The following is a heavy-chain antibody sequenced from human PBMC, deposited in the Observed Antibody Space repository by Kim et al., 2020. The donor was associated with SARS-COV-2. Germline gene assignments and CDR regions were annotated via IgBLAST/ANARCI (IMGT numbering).Heavy chain of an antibody. Sequence: LGDVFASGSTKYNPALKSRVTRSLDTSKKQYSLQLTSVTAADTAVYYCARGKDYYDGSGNPRFWYFDIWGRGTLVTVSS. J-gene: IGHJ2*01. D-gene: IGHD3-22*01. CDR3: ARGKDYYDGSGNPRFWYFDI. V-gene: IGHV4-59*09. CDR2: VFASGST.